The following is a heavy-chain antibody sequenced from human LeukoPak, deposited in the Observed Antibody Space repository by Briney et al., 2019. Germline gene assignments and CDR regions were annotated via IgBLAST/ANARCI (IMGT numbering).Heavy chain of an antibody. J-gene: IGHJ5*02. CDR1: GGSISSYY. D-gene: IGHD3-3*01. CDR2: IYYSGSI. Sequence: SETLSLTCTVSGGSISSYYWGWIRQPPGKALEWIGSIYYSGSISYNPSLKSRVIISVDKSKNQLSLKLSSVTAADTAVYYCARASGYINWFDPWGQGTLVTVSS. CDR3: ARASGYINWFDP. V-gene: IGHV4-39*01.